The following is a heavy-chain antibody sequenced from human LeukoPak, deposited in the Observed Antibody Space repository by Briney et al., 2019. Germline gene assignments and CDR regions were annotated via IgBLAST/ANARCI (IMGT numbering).Heavy chain of an antibody. CDR3: ARDIAAAWGYLDS. CDR2: IYSGGST. CDR1: GITVSSTY. J-gene: IGHJ4*02. V-gene: IGHV3-53*01. Sequence: PGGSLRLSCAASGITVSSTYMNWVRQAPGKGLEWVSLIYSGGSTYYADSVKGRFTISRDNSKNTLYLQMNSLRAEDTAVYYCARDIAAAWGYLDSWGQGTLVTDSS. D-gene: IGHD6-13*01.